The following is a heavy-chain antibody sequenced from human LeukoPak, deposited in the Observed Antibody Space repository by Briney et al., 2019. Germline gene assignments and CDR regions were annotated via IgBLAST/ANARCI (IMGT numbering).Heavy chain of an antibody. D-gene: IGHD4-17*01. CDR3: ARGRRGYGDNPKDY. Sequence: PSETLSLTCAVYGGSFSGYYWSWIRQPPGKGLEWIGEINHSGSTNYNPSLKSRVTISVDTSKNQFSLKLSSVTAADTAVYYCARGRRGYGDNPKDYWGQGTLVTVSS. V-gene: IGHV4-34*01. J-gene: IGHJ4*02. CDR1: GGSFSGYY. CDR2: INHSGST.